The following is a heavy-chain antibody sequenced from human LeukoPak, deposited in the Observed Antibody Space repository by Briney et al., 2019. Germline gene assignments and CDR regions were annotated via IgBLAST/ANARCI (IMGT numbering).Heavy chain of an antibody. CDR2: VNHNGIT. Sequence: LSETLSLTCAVSGPGSFIGYYWSWIRQPPGRGLEWIGEVNHNGITNYNPSLKSRLTTSLGTSKNQFSLNLTSVTAADSAVYYCARGTLTTMTNVLFDYWDQGSLVTVSS. V-gene: IGHV4-34*01. CDR1: GPGSFIGYY. J-gene: IGHJ4*02. D-gene: IGHD4-17*01. CDR3: ARGTLTTMTNVLFDY.